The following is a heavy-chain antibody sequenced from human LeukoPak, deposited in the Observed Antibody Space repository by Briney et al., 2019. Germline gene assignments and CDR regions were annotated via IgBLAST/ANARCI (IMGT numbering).Heavy chain of an antibody. D-gene: IGHD6-19*01. CDR3: AREAEYSSGWYP. CDR1: GGSISSYY. CDR2: IYYSGST. V-gene: IGHV4-59*01. J-gene: IGHJ5*02. Sequence: PSETLSLTCTVSGGSISSYYWSWIRQPPGKGLEWIGYIYYSGSTNYNPSLKSRVTISVDTSKNQFSLKLSSVTAADTAVYYYAREAEYSSGWYPWGQGTLVTVSS.